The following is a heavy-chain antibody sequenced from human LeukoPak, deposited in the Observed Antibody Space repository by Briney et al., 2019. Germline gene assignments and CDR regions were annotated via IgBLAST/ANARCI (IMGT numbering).Heavy chain of an antibody. V-gene: IGHV3-23*01. J-gene: IGHJ6*03. CDR2: ISGSGGST. D-gene: IGHD3-3*01. CDR3: ASKLDDFWSGYYNYMDV. Sequence: PGGSLRLSCAASGFTFSSYAMSWVRQVPGKGLEWVSAISGSGGSTYYADSVKGRFTISRDNSKNTLYLQMNSLRAEDTAVYYCASKLDDFWSGYYNYMDVWGKGTTVTVSS. CDR1: GFTFSSYA.